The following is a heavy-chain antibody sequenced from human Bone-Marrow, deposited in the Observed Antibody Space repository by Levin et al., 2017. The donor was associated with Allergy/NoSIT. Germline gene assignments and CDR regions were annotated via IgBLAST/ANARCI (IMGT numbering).Heavy chain of an antibody. J-gene: IGHJ4*02. CDR2: IYHKGGS. CDR3: ARHRSHIVVVTALDF. Sequence: SETLSLTCSVSGDSISRNYWSWIRQPPGKGLEWIGYIYHKGGSGFNPSLKSRVTISVDTSRSEVSLKLSSVTTADTAVYYCARHRSHIVVVTALDFWGQGTLVTVSS. CDR1: GDSISRNY. V-gene: IGHV4-59*08. D-gene: IGHD2-21*02.